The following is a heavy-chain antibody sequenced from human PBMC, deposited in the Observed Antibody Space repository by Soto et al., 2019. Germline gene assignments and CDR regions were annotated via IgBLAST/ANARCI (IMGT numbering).Heavy chain of an antibody. CDR2: IFSNDVK. J-gene: IGHJ5*02. CDR1: GFSLSNAGMA. D-gene: IGHD3-10*01. CDR3: AQIQSPGSLGFDP. Sequence: QVTLKESGPVLVKPTETLTLTCTVSGFSLSNAGMAVTWIRQPPGKALEWLAHIFSNDVKFYSTSLKSRLTISRDTSKSQVVLTMTNMDPVDTATYYFAQIQSPGSLGFDPWGQGTLVTVSS. V-gene: IGHV2-26*01.